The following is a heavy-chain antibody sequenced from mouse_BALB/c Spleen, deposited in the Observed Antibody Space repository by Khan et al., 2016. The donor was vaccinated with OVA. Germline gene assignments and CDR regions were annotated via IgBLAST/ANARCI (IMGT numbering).Heavy chain of an antibody. J-gene: IGHJ2*01. CDR2: TNPTNGRT. V-gene: IGHV1S81*02. Sequence: VQPLQSGAELVKAGASVKMSCKASGYTFTSYWMHWVKQRLGQGLEWFAETNPTNGRTYYNEKFKSKATLTVDKSSSTAYMLLSGPTFEDSAVYYCARIKKIVATYLDYWGQGTTLTVSS. CDR1: GYTFTSYW. CDR3: ARIKKIVATYLDY. D-gene: IGHD1-1*01.